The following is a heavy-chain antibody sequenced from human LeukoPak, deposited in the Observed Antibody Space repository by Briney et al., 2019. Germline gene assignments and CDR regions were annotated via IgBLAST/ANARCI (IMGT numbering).Heavy chain of an antibody. D-gene: IGHD3-22*01. V-gene: IGHV3-30*03. CDR1: GFTFDDYG. J-gene: IGHJ3*02. CDR2: ISYDGSNK. CDR3: ASSWEYYYDSSGYFWAFDI. Sequence: GGSLRLSCAASGFTFDDYGMSWVRQAPGKGLEWVAVISYDGSNKYYADSVKGRFTISRDNSKDTLYLQMNSLRAEDTAVYYCASSWEYYYDSSGYFWAFDIWGQGTMVTVSS.